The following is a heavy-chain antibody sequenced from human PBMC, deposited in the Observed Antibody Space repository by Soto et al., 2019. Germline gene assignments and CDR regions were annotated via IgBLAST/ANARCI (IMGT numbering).Heavy chain of an antibody. CDR1: GFTVSTYY. CDR3: ARGHSASSDFAA. Sequence: EVQLVESGGGLVQPGGSLRLSCAASGFTVSTYYMNWVRQAPGAGLVWVSVVYSGGTTYYADSVWGRFTISRDDSKSTLFLQMNSLRAEDTALYYCARGHSASSDFAAWGQGTLVTVSS. CDR2: VYSGGTT. V-gene: IGHV3-66*01. J-gene: IGHJ4*02. D-gene: IGHD1-26*01.